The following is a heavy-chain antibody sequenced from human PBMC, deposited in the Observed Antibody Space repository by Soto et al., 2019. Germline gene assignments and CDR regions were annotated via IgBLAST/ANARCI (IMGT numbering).Heavy chain of an antibody. CDR2: IDGDGTGT. Sequence: EVQLVESGGGLVQPGGSLRLSCAASGFTFSSYKIHWVRQAPGGGLVWVSRIDGDGTGTNYADSVKGRFTISRDNAKNTLYLQMNSLRVDDTAVYYCATLGAPQLGARDYWGQGALVTVSS. J-gene: IGHJ4*02. CDR1: GFTFSSYK. V-gene: IGHV3-74*01. D-gene: IGHD7-27*01. CDR3: ATLGAPQLGARDY.